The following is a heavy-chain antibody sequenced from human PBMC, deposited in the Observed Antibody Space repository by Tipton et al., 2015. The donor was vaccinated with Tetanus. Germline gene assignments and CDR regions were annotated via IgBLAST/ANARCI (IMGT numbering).Heavy chain of an antibody. D-gene: IGHD1-7*01. CDR3: GRALGSGTTVASGH. CDR2: INEDGSEI. J-gene: IGHJ4*02. Sequence: SLRLSCAVSGLTFSDSWMTWVRQAPGRGLEWVANINEDGSEIDYVDSVKGRFTISRDNAKNSLYLQMNSLRDEDTAVYYCGRALGSGTTVASGHWGQGSLVTVSS. V-gene: IGHV3-7*01. CDR1: GLTFSDSW.